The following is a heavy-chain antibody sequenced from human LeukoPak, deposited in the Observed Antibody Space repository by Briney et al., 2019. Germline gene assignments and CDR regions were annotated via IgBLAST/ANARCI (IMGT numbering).Heavy chain of an antibody. D-gene: IGHD3-22*01. Sequence: GESLKISCQGSGYRFSTYWITWVRPMPGKGLEWMGIIYPGQSDIRYSPSFQGQVTISADKSISTAYLQWSSLQASDTAMYYCVRHAYHDDNSGYYFGYWGQGTLVTVSS. CDR1: GYRFSTYW. J-gene: IGHJ4*02. CDR3: VRHAYHDDNSGYYFGY. V-gene: IGHV5-51*01. CDR2: IYPGQSDI.